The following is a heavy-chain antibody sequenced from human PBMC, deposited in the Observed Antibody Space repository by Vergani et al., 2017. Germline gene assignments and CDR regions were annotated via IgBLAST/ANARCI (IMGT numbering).Heavy chain of an antibody. J-gene: IGHJ4*02. CDR2: ISGSGGST. V-gene: IGHV3-23*01. CDR3: AKGWGVAAAFDY. Sequence: EVQLLESGGGLVQPGGSLRLSCAASGFTFSSYAMSWVRQAPGKGLEWVSAISGSGGSTYYADSVKGRFTISRDNSKNSLYLQMNSLRTEDTALYYCAKGWGVAAAFDYWGQGTLVTVSS. CDR1: GFTFSSYA. D-gene: IGHD6-13*01.